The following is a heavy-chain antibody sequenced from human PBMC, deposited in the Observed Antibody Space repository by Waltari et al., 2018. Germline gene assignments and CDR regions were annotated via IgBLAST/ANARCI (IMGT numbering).Heavy chain of an antibody. J-gene: IGHJ1*01. D-gene: IGHD1-20*01. CDR3: AKPFYNWDDPLHS. V-gene: IGHV3-23*01. CDR2: IGGGVAT. CDR1: GLTSFTPA. Sequence: EVQLLESGGGFVQPGGSLRLSCQASGLTSFTPAINLVRQAPGKGLKWVSPIGGGVATYYAEAVKGRFTISRDDSDNTVYLQMDSLRADDTAVYFCAKPFYNWDDPLHSWGQGTPVTVSS.